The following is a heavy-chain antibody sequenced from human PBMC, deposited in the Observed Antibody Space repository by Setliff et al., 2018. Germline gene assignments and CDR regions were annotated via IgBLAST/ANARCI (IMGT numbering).Heavy chain of an antibody. CDR1: GGTFSDYY. D-gene: IGHD6-6*01. CDR3: ARGGRYSSSSLDY. CDR2: INHRGST. Sequence: SETLSLTCAAYGGTFSDYYWTWIRQPPGKGLEWIGEINHRGSTNYNPSLKSRATISIDTSKDQFSLKLISMSAADTAVYYCARGGRYSSSSLDYWGQGTLVTVSS. V-gene: IGHV4-34*01. J-gene: IGHJ4*02.